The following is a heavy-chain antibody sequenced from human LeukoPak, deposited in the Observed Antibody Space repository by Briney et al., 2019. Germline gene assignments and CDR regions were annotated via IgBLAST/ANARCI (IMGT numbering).Heavy chain of an antibody. J-gene: IGHJ4*02. Sequence: GGSLRLSCAASGFTFSSYEMNWVRQAPGKGLEWVSYISSSGNTIYYADSVKGRFTISRDNAKNSLYLQMNSLRAEDTAVYYCARDGSPDVLTGYYLFGGFDCWGQGTLVTVSS. V-gene: IGHV3-48*03. CDR3: ARDGSPDVLTGYYLFGGFDC. D-gene: IGHD3-9*01. CDR2: ISSSGNTI. CDR1: GFTFSSYE.